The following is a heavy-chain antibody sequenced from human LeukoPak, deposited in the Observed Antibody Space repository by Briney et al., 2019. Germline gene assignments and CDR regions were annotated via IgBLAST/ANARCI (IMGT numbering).Heavy chain of an antibody. CDR1: GFTFSSYS. D-gene: IGHD2-2*01. CDR3: TRDRGCSTTRCYDAYYYGMDV. Sequence: GGSLRLSCAASGFTFSSYSMNWVRQAPGKGLEWVSYISSSSSTIYYADSVKGRFTISRDNAKNSLHLQMNSLRAEDTAVYYCTRDRGCSTTRCYDAYYYGMDVWGQGTTVTVSS. V-gene: IGHV3-48*01. J-gene: IGHJ6*02. CDR2: ISSSSSTI.